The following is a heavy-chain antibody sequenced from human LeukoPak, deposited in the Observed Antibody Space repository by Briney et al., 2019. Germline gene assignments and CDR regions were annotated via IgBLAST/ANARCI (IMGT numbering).Heavy chain of an antibody. Sequence: PGGSLRLSCAASGFTFSSYSMNWVRQAPGKGLEWLSYITSSSSIRYFADSVKCRFTISRDNAKNSLYLQMNSLRAEDTAVYYCARDLEATAAENYYYYMDVWGKGTTVTVSS. CDR3: ARDLEATAAENYYYYMDV. J-gene: IGHJ6*03. V-gene: IGHV3-48*01. CDR1: GFTFSSYS. CDR2: ITSSSSIR. D-gene: IGHD5-24*01.